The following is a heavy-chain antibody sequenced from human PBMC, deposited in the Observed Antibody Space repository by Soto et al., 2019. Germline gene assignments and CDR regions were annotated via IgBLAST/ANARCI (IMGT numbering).Heavy chain of an antibody. CDR1: GGTFSSYA. CDR2: IIPIFGTA. J-gene: IGHJ2*01. Sequence: ASVKVSCKASGGTFSSYAISWVRQAPGQGLEWMGGIIPIFGTANYAQKFQGRVTITADESTSTAYMELSSLRSEDTAVYYCARVTWDDRPYWYFDLWGRGTLVTV. CDR3: ARVTWDDRPYWYFDL. V-gene: IGHV1-69*13. D-gene: IGHD1-26*01.